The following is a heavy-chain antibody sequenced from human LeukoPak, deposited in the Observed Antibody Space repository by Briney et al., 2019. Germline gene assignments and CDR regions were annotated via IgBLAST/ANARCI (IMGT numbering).Heavy chain of an antibody. Sequence: PSETLSLTCTVSGYSVSSGYYWGWIRQPPGKGLEWIGNIFHSGSTFYNPSLKSRVTISVDTSKNQFSLKLTSVTAADTAIYYCARRLPRDLGILIANWIDPWGQGALVTVSS. CDR3: ARRLPRDLGILIANWIDP. CDR2: IFHSGST. CDR1: GYSVSSGYY. D-gene: IGHD1-1*01. V-gene: IGHV4-38-2*02. J-gene: IGHJ5*02.